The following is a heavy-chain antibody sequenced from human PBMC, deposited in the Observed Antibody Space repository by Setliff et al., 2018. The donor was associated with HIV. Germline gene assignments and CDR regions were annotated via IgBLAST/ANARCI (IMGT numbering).Heavy chain of an antibody. CDR1: GYSISSGYY. V-gene: IGHV4-38-2*01. Sequence: LSLTCAVSGYSISSGYYWAWIRQSPGKGLERIGEIDHSGGTKYHPSLKSRVTISLDTSKNQFSLKLSSVTAADTAVYYCARARFWSGYYTGDNYYYMDVWGKGTTVTVSS. D-gene: IGHD3-3*01. J-gene: IGHJ6*03. CDR3: ARARFWSGYYTGDNYYYMDV. CDR2: IDHSGGT.